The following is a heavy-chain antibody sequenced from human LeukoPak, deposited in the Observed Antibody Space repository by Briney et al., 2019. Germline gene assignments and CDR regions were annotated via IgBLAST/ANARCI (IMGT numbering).Heavy chain of an antibody. Sequence: HPGGSLRLSCAASGFTLSEHAMSWVRQAPGEGLEWVSGIIDVGDTYYADSVKGRFTISRDSSKNTLYLQMNSLRAEDTATYYCAKDYCRGGNCPLPFFDSWGQGTLVTVSS. CDR2: IIDVGDT. V-gene: IGHV3-23*01. D-gene: IGHD2-15*01. CDR1: GFTLSEHA. CDR3: AKDYCRGGNCPLPFFDS. J-gene: IGHJ4*02.